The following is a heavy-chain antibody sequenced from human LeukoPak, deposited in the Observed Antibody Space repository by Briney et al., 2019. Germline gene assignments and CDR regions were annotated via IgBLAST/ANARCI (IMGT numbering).Heavy chain of an antibody. CDR2: IYYSGST. J-gene: IGHJ6*03. D-gene: IGHD3-3*01. Sequence: SETLSLTCAVYGGSFSGYYWSWIRQPPGKGLEWIGYIYYSGSTNYNPSLKSRVTISVDTSKNQFSLKLSSVTAADTAVYYCARRGYYDFWSGYYGTYYYYYYMDVWGKGTTVTVSS. CDR3: ARRGYYDFWSGYYGTYYYYYYMDV. CDR1: GGSFSGYY. V-gene: IGHV4-59*01.